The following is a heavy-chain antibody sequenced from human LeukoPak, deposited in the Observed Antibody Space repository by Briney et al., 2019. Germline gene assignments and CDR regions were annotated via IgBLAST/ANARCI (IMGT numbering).Heavy chain of an antibody. V-gene: IGHV3-21*01. CDR3: ARAGGVATPFDY. J-gene: IGHJ4*02. Sequence: GGSLRLSCAASGFTFSSYTMNWVRQAPGKGLEWVSSISSTSRYIYYADSVKGRFTISRDNAQNSLYLQMNSLRAEDTAVYYCARAGGVATPFDYWGQGTLVTVSS. D-gene: IGHD5-12*01. CDR2: ISSTSRYI. CDR1: GFTFSSYT.